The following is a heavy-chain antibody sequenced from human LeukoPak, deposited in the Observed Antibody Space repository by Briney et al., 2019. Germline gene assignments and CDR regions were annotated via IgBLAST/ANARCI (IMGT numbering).Heavy chain of an antibody. V-gene: IGHV1-2*02. CDR1: GYTFTGYY. J-gene: IGHJ6*03. D-gene: IGHD3-16*02. Sequence: GASVKVSCKASGYTFTGYYMHWVRQAPGQGLEWMGWINPNSGGTNYAQKFQGRVTMTRDTSTSTVYMELSSLRSEDTAVYYCARDFRLRLGELSLRPPLLMDVWGKGTTVTISS. CDR2: INPNSGGT. CDR3: ARDFRLRLGELSLRPPLLMDV.